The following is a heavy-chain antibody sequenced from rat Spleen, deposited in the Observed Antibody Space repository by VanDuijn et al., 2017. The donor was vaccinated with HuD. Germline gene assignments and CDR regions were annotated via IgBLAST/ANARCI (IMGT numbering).Heavy chain of an antibody. CDR2: MSGGRST. Sequence: QVQLKESGPGLVQPSETLSLTCTVSGFSLTTYTVSWVRQPPGKGLEWIAAMSGGRSTYFNSALKSRLSISRDTSKSQVFLKMNSLQTEDTATYYCARDGGGYEDFDYWGQGVMVTVSS. CDR3: ARDGGGYEDFDY. D-gene: IGHD1-11*01. J-gene: IGHJ2*01. V-gene: IGHV2-6*01. CDR1: GFSLTTYT.